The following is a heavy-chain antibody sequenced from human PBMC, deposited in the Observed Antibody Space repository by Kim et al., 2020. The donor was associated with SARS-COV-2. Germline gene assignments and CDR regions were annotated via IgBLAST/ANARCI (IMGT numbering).Heavy chain of an antibody. Sequence: GGSLRLSCAASGFTFDDYAMHWVRQAPGKGLEWVSGISWNSGSIGYADSVKGRFTISRDNAKNSLYLQMNSLRAEDTALYYCAKGSFNYYYYGMDVWGQGTTVTVSS. CDR1: GFTFDDYA. V-gene: IGHV3-9*01. CDR3: AKGSFNYYYYGMDV. D-gene: IGHD6-6*01. J-gene: IGHJ6*02. CDR2: ISWNSGSI.